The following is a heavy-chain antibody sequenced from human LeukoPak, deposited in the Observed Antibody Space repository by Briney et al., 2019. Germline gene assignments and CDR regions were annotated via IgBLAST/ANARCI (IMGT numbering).Heavy chain of an antibody. CDR1: GFAVIDNY. CDR2: IYSGGNT. J-gene: IGHJ4*02. Sequence: GGSLRLSCAASGFAVIDNYMNWVRQAPGKGLEWVAVIYSGGNTYYADSAAGRFTISRDTATNTVYLQMNSLRADDTAVYYCAREDSGYGLHLDYWGQGTLVTVSS. V-gene: IGHV3-66*01. CDR3: AREDSGYGLHLDY. D-gene: IGHD5-12*01.